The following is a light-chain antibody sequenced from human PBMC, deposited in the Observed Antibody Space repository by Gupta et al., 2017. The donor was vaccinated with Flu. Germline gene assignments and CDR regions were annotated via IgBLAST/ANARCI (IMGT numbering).Light chain of an antibody. Sequence: TVGLSASIYYRVIKDSATSRGTIFLCWFHQRQGQAARSLMYEVANRADGGTERVSGRGSGTDVKIKISSVEAEDVGVFYCRQYSDWRAFTFGRGTNVEIK. CDR2: EVA. V-gene: IGKV2-30*01. CDR1: KDSATSRGTIF. CDR3: RQYSDWRAFT. J-gene: IGKJ3*01.